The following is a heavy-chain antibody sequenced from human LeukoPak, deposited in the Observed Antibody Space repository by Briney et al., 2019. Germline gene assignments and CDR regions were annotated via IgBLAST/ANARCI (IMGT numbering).Heavy chain of an antibody. D-gene: IGHD2-8*01. Sequence: SETLSLTCTVSGYSISSGYYWGWIRPPPGKGLEWIGSIYHSGSTYYNPSLKSRVTVSVDTSKNQFSLKLSSVTAADTAVYYCARDTAMYRAFDIWGQGAMVTVSS. J-gene: IGHJ3*02. CDR3: ARDTAMYRAFDI. CDR2: IYHSGST. CDR1: GYSISSGYY. V-gene: IGHV4-38-2*02.